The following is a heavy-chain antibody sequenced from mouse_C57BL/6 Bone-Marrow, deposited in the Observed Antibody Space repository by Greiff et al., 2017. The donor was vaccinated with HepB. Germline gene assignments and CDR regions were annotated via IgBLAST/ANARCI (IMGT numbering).Heavy chain of an antibody. D-gene: IGHD1-1*01. V-gene: IGHV1-52*01. CDR3: ARRGPTVVAHWYFDV. Sequence: QVQLQQPGAELVRPGSSVKLSCKASGYTFTSYWMHWVKQRPIQGLEWIGNIDPSDSETHYNQKFKDKATLTVDKSSSTAYMQLSSLTSEDSAVYYCARRGPTVVAHWYFDVWGTGTTVTVSS. CDR2: IDPSDSET. CDR1: GYTFTSYW. J-gene: IGHJ1*03.